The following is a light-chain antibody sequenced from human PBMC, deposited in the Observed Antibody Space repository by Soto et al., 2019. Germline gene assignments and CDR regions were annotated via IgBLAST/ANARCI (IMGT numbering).Light chain of an antibody. Sequence: QSALTQPASVSGSPGQSITISCTGTSSDIDGYTYVSWYQQYPGKAPKLMIYEVSNRPSGVSNRFSGSKSGNTASLTISGLQAEDEADYYCSSYTSSSTLYVFGTGTKLTVL. CDR3: SSYTSSSTLYV. CDR1: SSDIDGYTY. V-gene: IGLV2-14*01. CDR2: EVS. J-gene: IGLJ1*01.